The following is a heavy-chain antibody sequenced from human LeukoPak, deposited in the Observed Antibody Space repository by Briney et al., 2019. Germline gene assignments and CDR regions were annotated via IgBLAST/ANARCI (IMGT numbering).Heavy chain of an antibody. CDR2: IYYSGSA. CDR3: VRDPRRSGYSGYE. CDR1: GFTFRDYA. D-gene: IGHD5-12*01. V-gene: IGHV4-31*02. J-gene: IGHJ3*01. Sequence: LRLSCTASGFTFRDYAMSWFRQAPGKGLEWIGYIYYSGSANYQPSLKSRVTISIDTSKNQFSLNLSSVTAADTAVHYCVRDPRRSGYSGYEWGQGTMVTVSS.